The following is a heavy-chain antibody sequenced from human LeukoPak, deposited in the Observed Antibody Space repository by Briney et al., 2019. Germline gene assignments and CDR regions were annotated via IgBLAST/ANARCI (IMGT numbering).Heavy chain of an antibody. V-gene: IGHV3-30*04. CDR1: GFTFSRHP. J-gene: IGHJ4*02. D-gene: IGHD4-17*01. CDR2: IVYDGSEK. Sequence: GGSLRLSCAASGFTFSRHPMHWVRQAPGKGLEWVAVIVYDGSEKYYKESVKGRFTISRDNSKNTLYLQMDSLRAEDTAVYYCARDDYGDYGIDYWGQGTLVTVSS. CDR3: ARDDYGDYGIDY.